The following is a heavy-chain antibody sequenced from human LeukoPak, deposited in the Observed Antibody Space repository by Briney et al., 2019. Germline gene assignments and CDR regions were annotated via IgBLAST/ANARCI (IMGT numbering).Heavy chain of an antibody. CDR2: ISYDGSNK. V-gene: IGHV3-30*01. J-gene: IGHJ4*02. CDR1: GFTFSSYA. CDR3: ASIAARLNFDY. Sequence: PGGSLRLSCAASGFTFSSYAMHWVRQAPGKGLEWVAVISYDGSNKYYADSVKGRLTISRDNSKNTLYLQMNSLRAEDTAVYYCASIAARLNFDYWGQGTLVTVSS. D-gene: IGHD6-6*01.